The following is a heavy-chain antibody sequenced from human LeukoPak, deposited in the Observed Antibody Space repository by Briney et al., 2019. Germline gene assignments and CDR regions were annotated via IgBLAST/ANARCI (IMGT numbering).Heavy chain of an antibody. J-gene: IGHJ4*02. D-gene: IGHD4/OR15-4a*01. CDR1: AFINNYE. Sequence: PGGSLRLSCAASAFINNYEINWVRQAPGKGLEWVSYISGSGSTIYYADSVKGRFTISRDNAKNSLYLQMNSLRAEDTAVYYCARAPTGMVPNIISYYWGQGTLVTVSS. CDR3: ARAPTGMVPNIISYY. V-gene: IGHV3-48*03. CDR2: ISGSGSTI.